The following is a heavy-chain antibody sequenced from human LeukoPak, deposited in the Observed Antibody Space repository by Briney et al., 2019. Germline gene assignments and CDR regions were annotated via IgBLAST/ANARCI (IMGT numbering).Heavy chain of an antibody. J-gene: IGHJ5*02. D-gene: IGHD2-8*01. CDR1: GFSLRSSE. CDR3: ARDTVNGPFVISLDL. V-gene: IGHV3-48*03. CDR2: INSADNVE. Sequence: PGGSLRLSCAASGFSLRSSEMNWVRQAPGKGPEWVAHINSADNVEYYTDSVRGRFTMSRDNAKDLLYLQMNSLRDEDTAVYYCARDTVNGPFVISLDLWGQGVLGTVFS.